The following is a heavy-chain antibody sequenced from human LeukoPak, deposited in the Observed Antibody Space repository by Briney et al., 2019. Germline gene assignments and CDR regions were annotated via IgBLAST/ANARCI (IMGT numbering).Heavy chain of an antibody. CDR1: GYTFTSYG. Sequence: ASVKVSCKASGYTFTSYGISWVRQAPGQGLEWMGWISAYNGNTNYAQKLQGRVTMTTDTSTSTAYIELRSLRSDDTAVYYCAREGNQRITMPPGAFDIWGQGTMVTVSS. CDR2: ISAYNGNT. D-gene: IGHD3-10*01. CDR3: AREGNQRITMPPGAFDI. J-gene: IGHJ3*02. V-gene: IGHV1-18*01.